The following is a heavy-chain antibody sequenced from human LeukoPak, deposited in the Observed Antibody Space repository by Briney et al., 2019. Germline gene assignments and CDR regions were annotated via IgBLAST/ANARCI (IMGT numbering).Heavy chain of an antibody. Sequence: SETLSLTCTVSGASMSNYYWSWIRQSPEKGLEWLGFVFSRGTTNLNPSFKSRLILSIATSKNQFSLRLSSVTAADTAVYFCARSWAAKWELPGQFDSWGQGRLVSVSS. CDR2: VFSRGTT. CDR3: ARSWAAKWELPGQFDS. CDR1: GASMSNYY. V-gene: IGHV4-59*08. D-gene: IGHD1-26*01. J-gene: IGHJ4*02.